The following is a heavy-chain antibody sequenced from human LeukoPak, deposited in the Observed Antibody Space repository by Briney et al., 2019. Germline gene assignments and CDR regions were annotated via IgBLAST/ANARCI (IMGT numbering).Heavy chain of an antibody. Sequence: ASVKVSCKLSGYTLTDLYMHWVRQAPGKGLEWMGGFDPEDGETIYAQKFQGRVTMTEDTSTDTAYMELSSLRSEDTAVYYCARGGGVTVTIFDYWGQGTLVTVSS. D-gene: IGHD4-17*01. J-gene: IGHJ4*02. V-gene: IGHV1-24*01. CDR3: ARGGGVTVTIFDY. CDR1: GYTLTDLY. CDR2: FDPEDGET.